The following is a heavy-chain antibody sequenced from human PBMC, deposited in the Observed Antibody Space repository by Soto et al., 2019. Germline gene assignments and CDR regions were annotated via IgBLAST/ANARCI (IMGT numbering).Heavy chain of an antibody. CDR2: ISYDGNNI. D-gene: IGHD2-8*01. V-gene: IGHV3-30*18. CDR1: GFTFNIYG. J-gene: IGHJ5*02. Sequence: GGSLRLSCAASGFTFNIYGIHWVLQAPCKALEWVAVISYDGNNIYYGDSVQGRFTISRDNSKNTIYLQMNSLRAEDTAVYYCAKDVGYCTNGVCLYNWFDPWGQGTLVTVSS. CDR3: AKDVGYCTNGVCLYNWFDP.